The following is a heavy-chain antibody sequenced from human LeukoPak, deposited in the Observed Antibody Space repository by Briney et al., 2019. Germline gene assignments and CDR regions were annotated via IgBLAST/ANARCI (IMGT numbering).Heavy chain of an antibody. CDR2: ICYTRST. CDR1: GGSISSGDYY. CDR3: ARVAAAAVWFAP. J-gene: IGHJ5*02. Sequence: SSETLSLTCTVSGGSISSGDYYWSWIRQPPGKGLEWIGYICYTRSTYCNPSRKSRVTISVDTSKIQFSLKLSSVTAADTAVYYCARVAAAAVWFAPWGEGTLVTVSS. V-gene: IGHV4-30-4*01. D-gene: IGHD6-13*01.